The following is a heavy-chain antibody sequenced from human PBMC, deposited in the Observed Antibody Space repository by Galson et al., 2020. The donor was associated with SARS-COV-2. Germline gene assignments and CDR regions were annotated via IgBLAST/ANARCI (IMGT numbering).Heavy chain of an antibody. CDR3: ARDHFGYNSLDQ. J-gene: IGHJ5*02. V-gene: IGHV3-74*01. CDR2: IKGDGRHT. Sequence: GGSLRLSCATAGFTFSNYWMHWVRQVAGKGLVHDSRIKGDGRHTDYAYSVRGRFTIYRDNAKNTLYLQMNNLRVDDTAVYFCARDHFGYNSLDQWGQGTQITVSS. D-gene: IGHD5-12*01. CDR1: GFTFSNYW.